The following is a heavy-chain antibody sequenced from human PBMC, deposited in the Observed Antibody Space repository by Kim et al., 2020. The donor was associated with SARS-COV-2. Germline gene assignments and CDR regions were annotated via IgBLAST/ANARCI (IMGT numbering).Heavy chain of an antibody. CDR3: ASGPVAAAAYYYYGMDV. CDR1: GFTFSSYW. J-gene: IGHJ6*02. D-gene: IGHD6-13*01. CDR2: INSDGSST. Sequence: GGSLRLSCAASGFTFSSYWMHWVRQAPGKGLVWVSRINSDGSSTSYADSVKGRFTISRDNAKNTLYLQMNSLRAEDTAVYYCASGPVAAAAYYYYGMDVWGQGTTVTVSS. V-gene: IGHV3-74*01.